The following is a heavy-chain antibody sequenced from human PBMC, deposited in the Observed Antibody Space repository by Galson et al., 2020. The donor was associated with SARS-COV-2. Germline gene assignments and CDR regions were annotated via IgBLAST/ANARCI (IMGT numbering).Heavy chain of an antibody. J-gene: IGHJ6*02. V-gene: IGHV3-64D*08. CDR3: VKEKSLVADYGMDV. Sequence: GESLKISCSASGFTFSRYDMQWVRQAPGQGLEYVSAISNNGASTYYADSVKGRFTISRDNSKNTLYLQMSSLRAEYTAVYYCVKEKSLVADYGMDVWGQGTTVTVSS. D-gene: IGHD5-12*01. CDR2: ISNNGAST. CDR1: GFTFSRYD.